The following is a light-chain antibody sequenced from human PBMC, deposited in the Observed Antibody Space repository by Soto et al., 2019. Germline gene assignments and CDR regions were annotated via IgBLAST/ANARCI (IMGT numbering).Light chain of an antibody. Sequence: DIQMTQSPSSLSASVGDGVTITCRASQTISSYLNWSQQRPGIAPRLLIYAASTLQSGVPSRFSGRGFATNFTLAINSLQPEDFATYYCQQSYSPPCTFGPGTKVDIK. V-gene: IGKV1-39*01. CDR1: QTISSY. CDR3: QQSYSPPCT. CDR2: AAS. J-gene: IGKJ3*01.